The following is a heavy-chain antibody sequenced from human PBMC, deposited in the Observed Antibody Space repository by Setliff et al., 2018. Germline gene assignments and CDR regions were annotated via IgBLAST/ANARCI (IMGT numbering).Heavy chain of an antibody. V-gene: IGHV5-51*01. J-gene: IGHJ4*02. Sequence: GESLKISCKASGYSFTTYWIGWVRQMPGKGLEWMGIIYPGDSDTTYSPSFQGQVTISADKSISTVYLQWSSLKASDTAMYYCVRSPLVGGCDYWGQGTLVTVSS. D-gene: IGHD1-26*01. CDR1: GYSFTTYW. CDR3: VRSPLVGGCDY. CDR2: IYPGDSDT.